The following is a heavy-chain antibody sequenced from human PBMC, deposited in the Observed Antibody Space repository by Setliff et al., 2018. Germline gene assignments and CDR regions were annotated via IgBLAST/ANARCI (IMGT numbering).Heavy chain of an antibody. J-gene: IGHJ4*02. Sequence: PSETLSLTCTVSGGPISSGSNYWSWIRQPAGRGLEWIGHIDPSGNTNYHPSLKSRVTISGDTSKNQFSLKLTSVTAADTAVYFCARSLGSGSYYNSRPFYSDYWGQGTLVNVSS. V-gene: IGHV4-61*09. CDR3: ARSLGSGSYYNSRPFYSDY. CDR1: GGPISSGSNY. CDR2: IDPSGNT. D-gene: IGHD3-10*01.